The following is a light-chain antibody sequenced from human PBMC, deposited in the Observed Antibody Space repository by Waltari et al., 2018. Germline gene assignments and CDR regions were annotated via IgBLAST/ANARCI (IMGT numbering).Light chain of an antibody. CDR1: SSKIGADTD. CDR2: QNN. CDR3: QSYDSTLSAVV. J-gene: IGLJ2*01. Sequence: QSVLTQAPSVSGAPGQRLTISCTGSSSKIGADTDVHWYQHRPGTAPRVVIYQNNKRPSGVPDRFSGSKSGTSASLAITGLQAEDEADYYCQSYDSTLSAVVFGGGTKVTVL. V-gene: IGLV1-40*02.